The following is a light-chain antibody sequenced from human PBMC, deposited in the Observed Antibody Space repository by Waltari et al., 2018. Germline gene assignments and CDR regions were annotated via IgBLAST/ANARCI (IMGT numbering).Light chain of an antibody. CDR2: NSS. CDR3: QQRNTWPPYT. Sequence: DIVLTQSPVTLSLSPGERATLFFGASQNVDTYLAWYQQKPGQAPRLLIYNSSHRASGVPARFSGGGSGTDFTLTISSVEPEDIAIYYCQQRNTWPPYTFGQGTKLELK. CDR1: QNVDTY. J-gene: IGKJ2*01. V-gene: IGKV3-11*01.